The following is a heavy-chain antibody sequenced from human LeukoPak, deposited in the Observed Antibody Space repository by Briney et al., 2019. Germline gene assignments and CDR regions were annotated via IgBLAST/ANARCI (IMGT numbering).Heavy chain of an antibody. J-gene: IGHJ5*02. D-gene: IGHD2-2*01. CDR3: ARGAYCSSTSCSSWFAP. V-gene: IGHV4-59*01. CDR1: GGSISSYY. Sequence: SETLSLTCTVSGGSISSYYWSWIRQPPGKGLEWIGYIYYSGSTNYNPSLKSRVTISVDTSKNQFSLKLSSVTAADTAVYYCARGAYCSSTSCSSWFAPWGQGTLVTVSS. CDR2: IYYSGST.